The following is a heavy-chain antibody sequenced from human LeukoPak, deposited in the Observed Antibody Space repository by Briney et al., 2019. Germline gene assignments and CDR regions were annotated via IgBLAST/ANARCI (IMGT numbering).Heavy chain of an antibody. J-gene: IGHJ6*03. CDR3: ASRRGWDFWSGLPDYYYMDV. V-gene: IGHV4-34*01. Sequence: SETLSLTCAVYGGSFSGYYWSWIRQPPGKGLEWIGEINHSGSTNYNPSLKSRVTISVDTSKNQFSLKLSSVTAADTAVYYCASRRGWDFWSGLPDYYYMDVWGKGTTVTVSS. CDR1: GGSFSGYY. D-gene: IGHD3-3*01. CDR2: INHSGST.